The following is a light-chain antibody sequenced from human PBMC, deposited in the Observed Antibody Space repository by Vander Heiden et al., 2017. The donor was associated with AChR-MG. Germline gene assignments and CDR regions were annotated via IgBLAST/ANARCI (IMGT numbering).Light chain of an antibody. J-gene: IGLJ3*02. CDR3: QAWDSNSNSVV. CDR1: SIERKS. CDR2: DDS. Sequence: YVLTKPPSVSVAPGQTARISCAGHSIERKSVHWYQQKPGQAPLVVLFDDSDRPSGVPERFAGSNSGNTATLTISRVEAGDEADFYCQAWDSNSNSVVFGGGTKLTVL. V-gene: IGLV3-21*02.